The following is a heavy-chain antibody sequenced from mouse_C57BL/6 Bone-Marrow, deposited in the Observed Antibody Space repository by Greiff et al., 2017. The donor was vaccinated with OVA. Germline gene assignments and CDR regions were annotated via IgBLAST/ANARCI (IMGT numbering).Heavy chain of an antibody. D-gene: IGHD4-1*01. J-gene: IGHJ4*01. CDR2: IYPSDSET. V-gene: IGHV1-61*01. Sequence: QVQLQQPGAELVRPGSSVKLSCKASGYTFTSYWLDWVKQRPGQGLEWIGNIYPSDSETHYNQKFKDKATLTVEKSSSTAYMQLSSLTSEDSAVYYCARGAGTSMDYWGQGTSVTVSS. CDR3: ARGAGTSMDY. CDR1: GYTFTSYW.